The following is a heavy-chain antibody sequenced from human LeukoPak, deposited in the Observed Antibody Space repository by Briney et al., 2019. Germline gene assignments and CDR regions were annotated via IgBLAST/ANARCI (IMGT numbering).Heavy chain of an antibody. CDR1: GYTCTSDY. CDR2: INPSGGST. J-gene: IGHJ4*02. Sequence: ASVKVSCKASGYTCTSDYMHWVRQAPGQWLEWMGLINPSGGSTSYAQKFQGRVTMTRDTSTSTVYMELSSLRSEDTAVYYCASCRRYYYGSGTYPLSDWGQGTLVTVSS. D-gene: IGHD3-10*01. CDR3: ASCRRYYYGSGTYPLSD. V-gene: IGHV1-46*01.